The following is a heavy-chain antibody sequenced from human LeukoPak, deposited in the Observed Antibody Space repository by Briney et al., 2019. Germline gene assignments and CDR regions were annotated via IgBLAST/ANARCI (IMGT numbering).Heavy chain of an antibody. Sequence: GGSLRLSCTASGFVFSTACMHWVRQAPGKGLVWVSVIYTDGGATDYADYVKGRFTISRDNVKNTLYLQMNSLSAEDTAIYYCVRETWGSYYWGQGTLVTVSS. J-gene: IGHJ4*02. CDR2: IYTDGGAT. D-gene: IGHD3-16*01. CDR1: GFVFSTAC. CDR3: VRETWGSYY. V-gene: IGHV3-74*01.